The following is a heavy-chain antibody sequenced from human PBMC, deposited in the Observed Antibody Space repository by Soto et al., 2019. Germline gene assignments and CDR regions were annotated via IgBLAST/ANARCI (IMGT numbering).Heavy chain of an antibody. CDR3: TRDAKYYDILTGYFVNDY. V-gene: IGHV1-18*01. Sequence: QVQLMQSGAEVKKPGASVKVSCKASGYTFRNFGISWVRQAPGQGLEWLGWISTDNGNTKYAQNFHDRGTMTTDTATTTAYMELRSLRSDDTAVYYCTRDAKYYDILTGYFVNDYWGQGTLVTVSS. CDR1: GYTFRNFG. J-gene: IGHJ4*02. CDR2: ISTDNGNT. D-gene: IGHD3-9*01.